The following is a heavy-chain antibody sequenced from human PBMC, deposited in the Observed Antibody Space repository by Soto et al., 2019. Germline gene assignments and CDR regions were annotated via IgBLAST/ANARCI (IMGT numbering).Heavy chain of an antibody. V-gene: IGHV1-18*01. CDR2: ISAYNGNT. CDR3: AISSTIFGTRNYYYGMDV. J-gene: IGHJ6*02. Sequence: GASVKVSCKASGYTFTSYGISWVRQAPGQGLEWMGWISAYNGNTNYAQKLQGRVTMTTDTSTSTAYMELRSLRSDDTAVYYCAISSTIFGTRNYYYGMDVWGQGTTVTVSS. CDR1: GYTFTSYG. D-gene: IGHD3-3*01.